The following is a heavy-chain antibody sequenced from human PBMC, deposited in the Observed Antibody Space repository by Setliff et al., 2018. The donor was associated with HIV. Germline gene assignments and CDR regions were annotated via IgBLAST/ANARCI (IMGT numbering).Heavy chain of an antibody. Sequence: GASVKVSCKASGGTFSNYAISWVRQVPGQGLEWVGGLTPAFGSVKYAQELQGRVTITTDKSTRTSYMELTSLRSEDTAVYFCARGVENRGAPGRHYIDFWGKGTTVTVSS. CDR2: LTPAFGSV. D-gene: IGHD3-10*01. CDR1: GGTFSNYA. V-gene: IGHV1-69*05. CDR3: ARGVENRGAPGRHYIDF. J-gene: IGHJ6*03.